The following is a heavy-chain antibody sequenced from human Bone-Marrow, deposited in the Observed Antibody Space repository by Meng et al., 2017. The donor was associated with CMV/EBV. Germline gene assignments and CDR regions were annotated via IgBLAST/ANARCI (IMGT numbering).Heavy chain of an antibody. CDR3: AKDRDSSSWQHYYYGMDV. J-gene: IGHJ6*02. D-gene: IGHD6-13*01. V-gene: IGHV3-43D*03. Sequence: LSLTCAASGFTFDDYAMHWVRQAPGKGLEWVSLISWDGGSTYYADSVKGRFTISRDNSKNSLYLQMSSLRAEDTALYYCAKDRDSSSWQHYYYGMDVWGQGTTVTVSS. CDR1: GFTFDDYA. CDR2: ISWDGGST.